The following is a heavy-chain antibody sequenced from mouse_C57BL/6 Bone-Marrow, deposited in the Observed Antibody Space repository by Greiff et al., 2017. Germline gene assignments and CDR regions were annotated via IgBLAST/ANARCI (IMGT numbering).Heavy chain of an antibody. D-gene: IGHD1-1*01. CDR2: INPYNGGT. V-gene: IGHV1-19*01. CDR1: GYTFTDYY. Sequence: SGPVLVKPGASVKMSCKASGYTFTDYYMNWVKQSHGKSLEWIGVINPYNGGTSYNQKFKGKATLTVDKSSSTAYMELNSLTSEDSAVYYCAKPPPYYYGSSWHWYFDVWGTGTTVTVSS. J-gene: IGHJ1*03. CDR3: AKPPPYYYGSSWHWYFDV.